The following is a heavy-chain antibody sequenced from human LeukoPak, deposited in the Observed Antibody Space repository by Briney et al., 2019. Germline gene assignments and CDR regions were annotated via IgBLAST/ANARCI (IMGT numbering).Heavy chain of an antibody. Sequence: SETLSLTCTVSGGSISSSSYYWGWIRQHPGKGLEWIGYIYYSGSTYYNPSLKSRVTISVDTSKNQFSLKLSSVTAADTAVYYCARGERITMIVGAFDIWGQGTMVTVSS. J-gene: IGHJ3*02. CDR2: IYYSGST. CDR3: ARGERITMIVGAFDI. CDR1: GGSISSSSYY. D-gene: IGHD3-22*01. V-gene: IGHV4-31*03.